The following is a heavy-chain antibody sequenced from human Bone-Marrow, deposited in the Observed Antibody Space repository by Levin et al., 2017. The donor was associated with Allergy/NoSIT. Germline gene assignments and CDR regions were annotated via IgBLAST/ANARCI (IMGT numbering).Heavy chain of an antibody. V-gene: IGHV3-23*01. CDR1: GFTFSSHG. CDR2: ISGTDGST. D-gene: IGHD6-13*01. J-gene: IGHJ6*02. CDR3: AKVRYTSSWPISYGLDV. Sequence: GESLKISCAASGFTFSSHGMTWVRQAPGKGLQWVSFISGTDGSTYYADSVKGRFTISRDNSKNTLYLRMNSLRAEDTALYYCAKVRYTSSWPISYGLDVWGHGTTVTVSS.